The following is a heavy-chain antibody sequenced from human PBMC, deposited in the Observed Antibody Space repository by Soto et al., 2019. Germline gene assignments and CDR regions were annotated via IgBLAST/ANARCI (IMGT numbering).Heavy chain of an antibody. D-gene: IGHD6-13*01. Sequence: AVKVSCKASGGTFSSHRINWVRQAPGQGLEWVGGIVPIYRTADYAQKFQGRVTITADESARTSYMELRSLKSQDTAVYYCVRDSGAKLSSSWGKGTLVTVSS. V-gene: IGHV1-69*13. CDR2: IVPIYRTA. CDR1: GGTFSSHR. J-gene: IGHJ4*02. CDR3: VRDSGAKLSSS.